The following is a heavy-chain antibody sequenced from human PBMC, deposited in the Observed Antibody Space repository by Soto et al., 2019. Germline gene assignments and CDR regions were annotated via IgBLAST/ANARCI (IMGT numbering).Heavy chain of an antibody. CDR3: ARGLIGGVIVDPYYMDV. Sequence: QVQLVQSGAEVKKPGASVKVSCKASGYTFTSYGISWVRQAPGQGLEWMGWISAYNGNTNYAQKLQGRVTMTTDAPTSTAYMELRSLRSDDTAVYYCARGLIGGVIVDPYYMDVWGKGTTVTVSS. J-gene: IGHJ6*03. D-gene: IGHD3-16*02. CDR2: ISAYNGNT. CDR1: GYTFTSYG. V-gene: IGHV1-18*01.